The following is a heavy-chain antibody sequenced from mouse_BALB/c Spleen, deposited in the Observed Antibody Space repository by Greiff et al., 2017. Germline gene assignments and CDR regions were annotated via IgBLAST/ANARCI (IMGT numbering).Heavy chain of an antibody. V-gene: IGHV5-6-3*01. D-gene: IGHD2-1*01. CDR3: AREELLRVYAMDY. CDR1: GFTFSSYA. J-gene: IGHJ4*01. CDR2: INSNGGST. Sequence: EVMLVESGGGLVKPGGSLKLSCAASGFTFSSYAMSWVRQTPDKRLELVATINSNGGSTYYPDSVKGRFTISRDNAKNTLYLQMSSLKSEDSAVYYCAREELLRVYAMDYWGQGTSVTVSS.